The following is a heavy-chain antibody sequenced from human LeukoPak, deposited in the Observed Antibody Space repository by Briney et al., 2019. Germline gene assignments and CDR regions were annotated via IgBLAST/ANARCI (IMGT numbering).Heavy chain of an antibody. CDR1: GGSISTYY. Sequence: PSETLSLTCTVSGGSISTYYWGWIRQPPGKGLEWIGYIYHSGNTNCNPSLKSRVTISVDTSKNKFSLKLSSVTAADTAVYFCARVGSGSFDYWGQGTLVTVSS. J-gene: IGHJ4*02. D-gene: IGHD6-19*01. CDR3: ARVGSGSFDY. V-gene: IGHV4-59*01. CDR2: IYHSGNT.